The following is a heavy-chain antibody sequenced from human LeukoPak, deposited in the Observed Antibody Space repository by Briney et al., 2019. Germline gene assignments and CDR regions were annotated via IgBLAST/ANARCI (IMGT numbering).Heavy chain of an antibody. CDR2: IYYSGST. V-gene: IGHV4-59*01. J-gene: IGHJ4*02. CDR3: ARVSTDYYDSSGYYNRRYFDY. Sequence: SETLSLTCTVSGGSISSYYWSWIRQPPGKGLEWIGYIYYSGSTNYNPSLKSRVTISVDTSKNQFSLKLSSVTAADTAVYYCARVSTDYYDSSGYYNRRYFDYWGQGPLVTVSS. D-gene: IGHD3-22*01. CDR1: GGSISSYY.